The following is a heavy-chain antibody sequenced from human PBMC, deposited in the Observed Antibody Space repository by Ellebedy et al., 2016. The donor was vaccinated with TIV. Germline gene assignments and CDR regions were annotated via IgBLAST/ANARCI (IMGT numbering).Heavy chain of an antibody. CDR3: ARPLNNYGDYDGPRGYFDN. CDR1: GFTFSTYS. Sequence: PGGSLRLSCAASGFTFSTYSMNWVRQAPGKGLEWVSSISSSSTYIFYADSVKGRFTTSRDNAKNSLYLQMTNLRAEDTAVYYCARPLNNYGDYDGPRGYFDNWGQGALVTVSS. V-gene: IGHV3-21*01. CDR2: ISSSSTYI. D-gene: IGHD4-17*01. J-gene: IGHJ4*02.